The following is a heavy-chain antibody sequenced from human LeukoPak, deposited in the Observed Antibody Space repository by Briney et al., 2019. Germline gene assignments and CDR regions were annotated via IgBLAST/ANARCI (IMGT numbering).Heavy chain of an antibody. V-gene: IGHV4-59*11. CDR2: IYYSGST. J-gene: IGHJ6*03. Sequence: SETLSLTCTVSGGSISSHYWSWIRQPPGKGLEWIGYIYYSGSTNYNPSLKSRVTISVDTSKNQFSLKLSSVTAADTAVYYCARLVAAYDILTGYYYYMDVWGKGTTVTVSS. CDR1: GGSISSHY. CDR3: ARLVAAYDILTGYYYYMDV. D-gene: IGHD3-9*01.